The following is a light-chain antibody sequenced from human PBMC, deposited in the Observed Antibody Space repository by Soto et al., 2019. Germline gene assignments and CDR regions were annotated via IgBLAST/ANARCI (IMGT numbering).Light chain of an antibody. CDR1: QDISSW. CDR2: AVS. V-gene: IGKV1-12*01. CDR3: QQGDSFPFT. Sequence: DIQMTQSPSSVSASVGDRVTITCRASQDISSWVAWYQQKPGKAPKLLISAVSSLQSVVPRRFSGSGSGTDFTLVISSLQAEDFATYFCQQGDSFPFTFGGGTKVDIK. J-gene: IGKJ4*01.